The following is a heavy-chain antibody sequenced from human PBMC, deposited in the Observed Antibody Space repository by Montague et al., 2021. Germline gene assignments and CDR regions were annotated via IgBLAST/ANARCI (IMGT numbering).Heavy chain of an antibody. CDR1: RSLINSDYY. CDR2: FSLVGET. J-gene: IGHJ6*03. CDR3: ARERDRYYYLDI. Sequence: SETLSLTCTVSRSLINSDYYWGWIRQPPGKGLEWMGIFSLVGETTPTPPLKSPVTISVDTWNNHFSLNLGSVTAADTPMYYCARERDRYYYLDIWGKGTTITVSS. V-gene: IGHV4-38-2*02.